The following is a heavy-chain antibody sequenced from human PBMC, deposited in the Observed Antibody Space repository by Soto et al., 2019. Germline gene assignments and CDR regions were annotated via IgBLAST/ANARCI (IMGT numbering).Heavy chain of an antibody. CDR1: GGSFSDYY. CDR2: INHSGNT. CDR3: ARAGCLGAVAVDY. D-gene: IGHD6-19*01. Sequence: SETLSLTCAVYGGSFSDYYWNWIRQPPGKGLEWIGEINHSGNTIRNPSLESRVTISVDTSKKQFSLKLKSVSAADTAVYYCARAGCLGAVAVDYWGQGTLVTVPS. J-gene: IGHJ4*02. V-gene: IGHV4-34*01.